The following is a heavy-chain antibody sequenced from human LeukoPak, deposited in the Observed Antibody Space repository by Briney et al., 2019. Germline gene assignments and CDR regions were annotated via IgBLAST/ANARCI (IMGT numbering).Heavy chain of an antibody. D-gene: IGHD6-19*01. CDR3: AKDGVEQWLAYYFDY. CDR1: GFTFSSYG. Sequence: GGSLRLSREASGFTFSSYGMHWVRQAPGKGMEWVAAISYDGNNKYYADSVKGRLTISRDNSKNTLYVQMNSLRAEDTALYYCAKDGVEQWLAYYFDYWGQGALVTVSS. V-gene: IGHV3-30*18. J-gene: IGHJ4*02. CDR2: ISYDGNNK.